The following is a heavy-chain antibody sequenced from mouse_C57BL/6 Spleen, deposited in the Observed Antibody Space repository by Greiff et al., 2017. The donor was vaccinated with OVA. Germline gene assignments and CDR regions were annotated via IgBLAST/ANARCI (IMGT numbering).Heavy chain of an antibody. V-gene: IGHV1-64*01. CDR2: IHPNSGST. CDR1: GYTFTSYW. Sequence: QVQLQQSGAELVKPGASVKLSCKASGYTFTSYWMHWVKQRPGQGLEWIGLIHPNSGSTNYNEKFKSKATLTVDKSSSTAYMQLSSLTSEDSAVYDCAGSFTAVVAPFDDWGKGTTVTVSA. D-gene: IGHD1-1*01. J-gene: IGHJ1*03. CDR3: AGSFTAVVAPFDD.